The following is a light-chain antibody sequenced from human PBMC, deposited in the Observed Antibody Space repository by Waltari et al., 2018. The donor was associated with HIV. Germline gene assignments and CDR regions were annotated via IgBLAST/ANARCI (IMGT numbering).Light chain of an antibody. CDR1: QSVSSY. CDR2: DAS. CDR3: QQRSNWTPFT. V-gene: IGKV3-11*01. J-gene: IGKJ3*01. Sequence: EIVFTQSPATLSLSPGERATLPCRASQSVSSYLAWYQQKPGQAPRLLIYDASNRATGIPARFSGSGSGTDFTLTISSLEPEDFAVYYCQQRSNWTPFTFGPGTKVDIK.